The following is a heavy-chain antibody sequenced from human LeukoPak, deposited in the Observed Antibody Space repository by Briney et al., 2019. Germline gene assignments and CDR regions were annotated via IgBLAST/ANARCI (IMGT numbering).Heavy chain of an antibody. J-gene: IGHJ4*02. D-gene: IGHD5-24*01. Sequence: GESLKISCKGSGYTFTAYWIGWVRQMPGKGLEWMGIIYPGDSDTRYSPSFRGQVTISADKSINTAYLQWSSLKASDTAMYYCARQDGYGLYYFDYWGQGTLVTVSS. V-gene: IGHV5-51*01. CDR1: GYTFTAYW. CDR2: IYPGDSDT. CDR3: ARQDGYGLYYFDY.